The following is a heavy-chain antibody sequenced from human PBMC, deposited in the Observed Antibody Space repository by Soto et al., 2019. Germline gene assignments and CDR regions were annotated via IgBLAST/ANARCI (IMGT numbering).Heavy chain of an antibody. CDR3: ARLSRPNYYDTSGFFKDNWVDP. V-gene: IGHV1-69*01. Sequence: QVQLVQSGAEVKKPGSSMKVSCKASGGTFNSYDINWVRQAPGQGLEWMGGIIPIVETPKYAQKFQGRVTITADESTNTVYMELSRLRSEDTAMYYCARLSRPNYYDTSGFFKDNWVDPWGQGTLVTVSS. CDR2: IIPIVETP. D-gene: IGHD3-22*01. CDR1: GGTFNSYD. J-gene: IGHJ5*02.